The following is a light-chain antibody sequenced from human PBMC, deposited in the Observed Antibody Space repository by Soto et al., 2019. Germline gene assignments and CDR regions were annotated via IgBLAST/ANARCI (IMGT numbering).Light chain of an antibody. CDR2: EVS. CDR3: SSYTSSSTNYV. V-gene: IGLV2-14*01. Sequence: QSVLTQPASVSGSPGQSITISCTGTSSDVGGYNYVSWYQQHPGKAPKLMIYEVSNRPSGVSNRFSGSKSGNTASLTISGLQAEDEADYYCSSYTSSSTNYVFGPGTKLTVL. J-gene: IGLJ1*01. CDR1: SSDVGGYNY.